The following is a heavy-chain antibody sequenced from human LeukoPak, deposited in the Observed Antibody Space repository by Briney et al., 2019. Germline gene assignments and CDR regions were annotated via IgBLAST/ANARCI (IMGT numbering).Heavy chain of an antibody. CDR1: GFTFSSYS. CDR3: ARLGDYLSLRAFDI. CDR2: IRFTGSYI. V-gene: IGHV3-21*01. D-gene: IGHD4-17*01. J-gene: IGHJ3*02. Sequence: GGSLRLSCAASGFTFSSYSMNWVRQAPGRGLEWVSSIRFTGSYIYYADSVKGRFTISRDNAKNSLYLQMNSLRAEDTAVYYCARLGDYLSLRAFDIWGQGTMVTVSS.